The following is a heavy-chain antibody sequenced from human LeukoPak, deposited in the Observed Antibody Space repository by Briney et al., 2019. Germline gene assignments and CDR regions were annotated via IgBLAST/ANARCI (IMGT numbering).Heavy chain of an antibody. CDR3: ARDIIDIVVVPAADGPYNWFDP. CDR2: ISAYNGNT. Sequence: ASVKVSCKASGYTFTSYGISWVRQAPGQGLEWMGWISAYNGNTNYAQELQGRVTMTTDTSTSTAYMELRSLRSDDTAVYYCARDIIDIVVVPAADGPYNWFDPWGQGTLVTVSS. J-gene: IGHJ5*02. D-gene: IGHD2-2*01. V-gene: IGHV1-18*01. CDR1: GYTFTSYG.